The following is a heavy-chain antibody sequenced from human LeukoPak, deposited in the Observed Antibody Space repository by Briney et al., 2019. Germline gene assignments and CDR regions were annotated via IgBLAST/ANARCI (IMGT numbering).Heavy chain of an antibody. CDR2: IWYDGSEK. CDR3: AKQGTFTSSSSCFLDS. J-gene: IGHJ4*02. CDR1: GFTFRYG. Sequence: GGSLRLSCAASGFTFRYGIHWVRQAPGTGLAWVGVIWYDGSEKEYAESVKGRFTIPRDNSKNTAYLQMTSLRVKDTAMYYCAKQGTFTSSSSCFLDSWGQGTLVTVSS. V-gene: IGHV3-33*06. D-gene: IGHD2-2*01.